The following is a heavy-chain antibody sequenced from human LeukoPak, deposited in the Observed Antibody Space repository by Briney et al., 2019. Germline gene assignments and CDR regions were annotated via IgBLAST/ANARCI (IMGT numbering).Heavy chain of an antibody. CDR1: GGSLSSYY. D-gene: IGHD6-19*01. CDR2: IYSTGST. CDR3: ARDRSGWYGQEY. J-gene: IGHJ4*02. V-gene: IGHV4-4*07. Sequence: SETLSLTCTVSGGSLSSYYWSWIRQPAGKGVEWIGRIYSTGSTNYNTSLTSRVTISVDNSMNQFSRMLSSVTAAYTALSYCARDRSGWYGQEYGGQGNLVTV.